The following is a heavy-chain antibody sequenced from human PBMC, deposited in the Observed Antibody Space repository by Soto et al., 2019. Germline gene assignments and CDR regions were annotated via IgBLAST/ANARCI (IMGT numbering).Heavy chain of an antibody. Sequence: GGSLRLSCAASGFTFSSYGMHWVRQAPGKGLEWVAVIWYDGSNKYYADSVKGRFTISRDNSKNTLYLQMNSLRAEDTAVYYCASGGLAAATIWGFGPRGLQLRGRTDYWGQGTLVTVSS. CDR1: GFTFSSYG. V-gene: IGHV3-33*01. D-gene: IGHD6-13*01. J-gene: IGHJ4*02. CDR3: ASGGLAAATIWGFGPRGLQLRGRTDY. CDR2: IWYDGSNK.